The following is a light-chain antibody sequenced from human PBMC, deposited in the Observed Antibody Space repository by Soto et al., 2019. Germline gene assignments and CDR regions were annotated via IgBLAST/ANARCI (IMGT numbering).Light chain of an antibody. CDR1: SSGVGSYNL. CDR2: EGS. V-gene: IGLV2-23*01. J-gene: IGLJ1*01. CDR3: CSYARSSTYV. Sequence: QSSLTQPASVSGSPGQSITISCTGTSSGVGSYNLVSWYHQHPGKAPKLMIYEGSKRPSGVSNRFSGSKSGNTASLTISGLQAEDEADYYCCSYARSSTYVFGTETKLTVL.